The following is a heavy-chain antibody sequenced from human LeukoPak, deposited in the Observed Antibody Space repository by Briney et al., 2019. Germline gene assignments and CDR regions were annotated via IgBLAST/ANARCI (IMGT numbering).Heavy chain of an antibody. CDR2: ISAYNGNT. Sequence: ASVKVSCTASGYTFTSYGISWVRQALGHGLEWMGWISAYNGNTNYAQKLQGRVTMTTDTSTSTAYMELRSLRSDDTAVYYCARDRGRAYYDFWSGYYTLDYWGQGTLVTVSS. V-gene: IGHV1-18*01. CDR3: ARDRGRAYYDFWSGYYTLDY. J-gene: IGHJ4*02. D-gene: IGHD3-3*01. CDR1: GYTFTSYG.